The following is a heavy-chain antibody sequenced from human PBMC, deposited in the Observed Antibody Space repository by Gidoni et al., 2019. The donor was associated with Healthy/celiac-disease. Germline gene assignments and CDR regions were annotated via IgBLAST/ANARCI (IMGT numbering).Heavy chain of an antibody. CDR3: ARDSGLIWIATIGKVGYYYYGMDV. D-gene: IGHD6-13*01. CDR2: IYYSGST. V-gene: IGHV4-59*01. J-gene: IGHJ6*02. CDR1: GGSISAYY. Sequence: QVQLQESGPGLVKPSETLSLTCTVSGGSISAYYWNWIRQPPGKGLEWIGYIYYSGSTNYNPSLKSRVTISVDTSKNQFSLKLSSVTAADTAVYYCARDSGLIWIATIGKVGYYYYGMDVWGQGTTVTVSS.